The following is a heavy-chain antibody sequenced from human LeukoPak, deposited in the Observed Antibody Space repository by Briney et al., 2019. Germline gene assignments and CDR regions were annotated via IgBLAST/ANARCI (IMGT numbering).Heavy chain of an antibody. CDR2: ISSSSSTI. CDR3: ARDSGYYYDSSNWFDP. D-gene: IGHD3-22*01. Sequence: GGSLRLSCAASGFTFSSYSMNWVRQTPGKGLEWVSYISSSSSTIYYADSVKGRFTISRDNAKNSLYLQMNSLRAEDTAVYYCARDSGYYYDSSNWFDPWGQGTLVTVSS. V-gene: IGHV3-48*01. J-gene: IGHJ5*02. CDR1: GFTFSSYS.